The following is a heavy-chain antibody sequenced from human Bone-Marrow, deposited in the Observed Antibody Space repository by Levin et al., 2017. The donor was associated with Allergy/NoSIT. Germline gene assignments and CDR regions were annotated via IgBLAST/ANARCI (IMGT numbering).Heavy chain of an antibody. CDR3: ATSDGSASYYPVY. CDR2: FDPRDSET. Sequence: ASVKVSCKVSGDTLTQLSMHWVRQAPGKGPEWMGSFDPRDSETLYAQKFQGRVTMTDDTSTNTAYMELRSLRSEDTALYYCATSDGSASYYPVYWGQGTLVTVSS. J-gene: IGHJ4*02. V-gene: IGHV1-24*01. D-gene: IGHD3-10*01. CDR1: GDTLTQLS.